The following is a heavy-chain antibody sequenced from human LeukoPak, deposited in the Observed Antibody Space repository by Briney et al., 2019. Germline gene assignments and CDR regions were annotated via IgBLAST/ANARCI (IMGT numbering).Heavy chain of an antibody. CDR1: GFTFRSYW. J-gene: IGHJ4*02. Sequence: GGSLRLSCAARGFTFRSYWTSWLRQAPGKGLEGVAKIRTDGSDKYYVDSVKGRFTISRDNAKNSLYLQMNSLRAEDAAVYYCARPRDWHDYWGQGPLVTVSS. V-gene: IGHV3-7*05. D-gene: IGHD2-21*01. CDR2: IRTDGSDK. CDR3: ARPRDWHDY.